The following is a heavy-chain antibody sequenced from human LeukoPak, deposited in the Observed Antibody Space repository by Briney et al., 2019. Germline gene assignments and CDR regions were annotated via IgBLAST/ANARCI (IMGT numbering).Heavy chain of an antibody. CDR3: AKDVLGTSISSWEDY. CDR1: GFSFSSYA. D-gene: IGHD2-2*01. CDR2: ISGNGGST. J-gene: IGHJ4*02. V-gene: IGHV3-23*01. Sequence: GGSLRLSCAASGFSFSSYAMSWVRQAPGKGLEWVSGISGNGGSTNYADSAKGRFTISRDNSKNTLYLQMNSLRAEDTAVYYCAKDVLGTSISSWEDYWGQGTLVTVSS.